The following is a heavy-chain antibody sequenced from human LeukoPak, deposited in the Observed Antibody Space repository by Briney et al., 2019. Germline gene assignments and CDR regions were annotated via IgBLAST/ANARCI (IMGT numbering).Heavy chain of an antibody. CDR2: ISDSGGNT. V-gene: IGHV3-23*01. Sequence: GGSLRLSCAASGFTFSNYAMSWVRQTPGKGLEWVSAISDSGGNTYYADSVKGRFTISRDNSKNTLYLQMNSLRAEDTAVYYCAKVGDTYYDFWSGYYTGYYFDYWGQGTLVTVSS. D-gene: IGHD3-3*01. CDR1: GFTFSNYA. J-gene: IGHJ4*02. CDR3: AKVGDTYYDFWSGYYTGYYFDY.